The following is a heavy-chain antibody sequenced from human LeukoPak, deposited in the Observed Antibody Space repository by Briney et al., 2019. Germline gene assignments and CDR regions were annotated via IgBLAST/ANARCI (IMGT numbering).Heavy chain of an antibody. V-gene: IGHV4-59*01. D-gene: IGHD1-14*01. CDR1: GGSISSYY. CDR3: ASLGYRSDASDI. CDR2: IYYSGST. J-gene: IGHJ3*02. Sequence: SETLSLTCTVSGGSISSYYWSWIRQPPGKGLEWIGYIYYSGSTNYNPSLKSRVTISVDTSKNQFSLKLSSVTAADTAVYYCASLGYRSDASDIWGQGTMVTVSS.